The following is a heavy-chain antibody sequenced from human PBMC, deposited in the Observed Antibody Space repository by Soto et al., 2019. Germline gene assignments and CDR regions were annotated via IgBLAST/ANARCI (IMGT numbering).Heavy chain of an antibody. Sequence: EVQLVESGGGLVRPGGSLRLSFAASGFTFSYYWMHWVRQAPGKGLVWVSRIHSDGSSTTYADFVKGRFIICRDNAMNTVDLQMNRVRVADTAVYYCARGYGGGFDLWGQGTVVTVSS. J-gene: IGHJ3*01. CDR3: ARGYGGGFDL. V-gene: IGHV3-74*01. CDR1: GFTFSYYW. D-gene: IGHD4-17*01. CDR2: IHSDGSST.